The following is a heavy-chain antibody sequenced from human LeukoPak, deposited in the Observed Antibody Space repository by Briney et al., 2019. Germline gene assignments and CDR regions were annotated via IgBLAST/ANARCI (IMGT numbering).Heavy chain of an antibody. CDR3: ARGYSSSPTPLDCFDP. V-gene: IGHV1-2*02. J-gene: IGHJ5*02. CDR1: GYTFTGYY. CDR2: INPNSGGT. D-gene: IGHD6-13*01. Sequence: ASVKVSCKASGYTFTGYYMHWVRQAPGQGLEWMGWINPNSGGTNYAQKFQGRVTMTGDTSISTAYMELSRLRSDDTAVYYCARGYSSSPTPLDCFDPWGQGTLVTVSS.